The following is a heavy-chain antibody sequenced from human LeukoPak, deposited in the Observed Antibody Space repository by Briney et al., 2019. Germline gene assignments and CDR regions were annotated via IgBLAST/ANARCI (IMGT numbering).Heavy chain of an antibody. CDR3: GKSAPSGFDP. V-gene: IGHV1-3*01. CDR1: GGTFSSYA. Sequence: GASVKVSCKASGGTFSSYAIHWVRQAPGRSLEWMGRINAGNGDAKYSQNFHDRITITRDTSASTVYMELTSLRSEDTAVYYCGKSAPSGFDPWGQGTLVTVSS. CDR2: INAGNGDA. J-gene: IGHJ5*02.